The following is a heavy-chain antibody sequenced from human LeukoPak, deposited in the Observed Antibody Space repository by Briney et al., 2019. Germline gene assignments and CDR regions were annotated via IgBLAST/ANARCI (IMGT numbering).Heavy chain of an antibody. J-gene: IGHJ4*02. V-gene: IGHV3-74*01. CDR3: AKHGLPLVVISAPLDY. CDR1: GFTSNTYW. CDR2: INDDGTYT. D-gene: IGHD2-15*01. Sequence: GGSLRLSCAVSGFTSNTYWMHWVRQAPGKGLVWVSRINDDGTYTVYADSVKGRFTISRDNSKNTLYLQMNSLRAEDTAVYYCAKHGLPLVVISAPLDYWGQGTLVTVSS.